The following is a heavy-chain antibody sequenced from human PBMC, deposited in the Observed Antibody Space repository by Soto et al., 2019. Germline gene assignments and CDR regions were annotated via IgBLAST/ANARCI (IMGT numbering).Heavy chain of an antibody. CDR3: APFTAVAGRFDY. D-gene: IGHD6-19*01. Sequence: GGSLRLSCAASGFTFSSYAMHWVRQAPGKGLEWVAVISYDGSNKYYADSVKGRFTISRGNSKNTLYLQMNSLRAEDTAVYYCAPFTAVAGRFDYWGQGTLVTVSS. J-gene: IGHJ4*02. CDR1: GFTFSSYA. CDR2: ISYDGSNK. V-gene: IGHV3-30-3*01.